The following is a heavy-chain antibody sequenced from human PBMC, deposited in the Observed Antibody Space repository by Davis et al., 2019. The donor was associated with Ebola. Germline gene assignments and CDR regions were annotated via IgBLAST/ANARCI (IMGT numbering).Heavy chain of an antibody. J-gene: IGHJ4*02. Sequence: PSETLSLTCTVSGASISSYYWSWIRQPPGKGLEWIAYMYYSGSTNYNPSLKSRVTISVDTSKNQFSLKLSSVTAADTAVYYCAREVRSSWYTEFDYWGQGTLVTVSS. D-gene: IGHD6-13*01. V-gene: IGHV4-59*08. CDR1: GASISSYY. CDR2: MYYSGST. CDR3: AREVRSSWYTEFDY.